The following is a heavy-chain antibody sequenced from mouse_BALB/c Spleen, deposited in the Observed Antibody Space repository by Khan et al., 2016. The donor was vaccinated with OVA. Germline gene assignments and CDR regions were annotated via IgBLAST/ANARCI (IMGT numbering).Heavy chain of an antibody. J-gene: IGHJ3*01. CDR1: GFSLDKYS. CDR2: IWSAGST. V-gene: IGHV2-2*02. Sequence: QVQLKQSGPGLVAPSQSLSITCTVSGFSLDKYSIHWIRQSPGKGLEWLGVIWSAGSTDYNAAFISRLTITKDNSSSQVFFQVNSLQPNDTAIYYCARRSYDNSRGALFAYWGQGTLVTVSA. D-gene: IGHD2-3*01. CDR3: ARRSYDNSRGALFAY.